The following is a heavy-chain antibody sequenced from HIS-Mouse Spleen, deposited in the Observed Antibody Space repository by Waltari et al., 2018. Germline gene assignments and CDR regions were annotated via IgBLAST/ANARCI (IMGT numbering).Heavy chain of an antibody. CDR3: ARDRLAARYYYYGMDV. CDR1: GFTFSSYW. V-gene: IGHV3-7*01. Sequence: EVQLVESGGGLVQPGGSLRLSCAASGFTFSSYWMSWVRQAPGKGLGWVANIKQDGSEKDYVESVKGRFTISRDNAKNSLYLQMNSLRAEDTAVYYCARDRLAARYYYYGMDVWGQGTTVTVSS. CDR2: IKQDGSEK. D-gene: IGHD6-6*01. J-gene: IGHJ6*02.